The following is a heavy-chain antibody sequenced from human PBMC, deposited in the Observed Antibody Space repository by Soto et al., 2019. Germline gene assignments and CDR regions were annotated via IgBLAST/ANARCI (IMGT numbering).Heavy chain of an antibody. V-gene: IGHV3-21*01. CDR1: GFTFSSYS. CDR3: AKYYDFWSGPGTYYYMDV. J-gene: IGHJ6*03. CDR2: ISSSSSYI. Sequence: PGGSLRLSCAASGFTFSSYSMNWVRQAPGKGLEWVSSISSSSSYIYYADSVKGRFTISRDNAKNSLYLQMNSLRAGDTAVYYCAKYYDFWSGPGTYYYMDVWGKGTTVTVSS. D-gene: IGHD3-3*01.